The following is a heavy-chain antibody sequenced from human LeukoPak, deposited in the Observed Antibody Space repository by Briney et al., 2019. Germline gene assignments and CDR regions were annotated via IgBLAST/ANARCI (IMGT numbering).Heavy chain of an antibody. Sequence: SETLSLTCTVSGDSISSSDSYWDWIRQPPGKGLEWIGSIFHSGSTYYNPSLKSRVTISVDTSKNQFSLKLGSVTAADTAVYYCARRSDYDSSGYYPFDYWGQGTLVTVSS. V-gene: IGHV4-39*01. CDR3: ARRSDYDSSGYYPFDY. J-gene: IGHJ4*02. CDR1: GDSISSSDSY. D-gene: IGHD3-22*01. CDR2: IFHSGST.